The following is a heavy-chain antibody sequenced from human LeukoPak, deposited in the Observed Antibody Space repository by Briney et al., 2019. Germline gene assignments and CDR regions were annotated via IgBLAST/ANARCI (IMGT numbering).Heavy chain of an antibody. J-gene: IGHJ4*02. D-gene: IGHD1-7*01. CDR1: GFTFNSYN. CDR3: ARDRLFGNLPDY. CDR2: ISSSGSSI. V-gene: IGHV3-48*04. Sequence: GSLRLSCAASGFTFNSYNMNWVRQAPGKGLEWISYISSSGSSISYADSVKGRFTISRDNAKNSLNLQMNSLRAEDTAVYYCARDRLFGNLPDYWGQGTLVTVSS.